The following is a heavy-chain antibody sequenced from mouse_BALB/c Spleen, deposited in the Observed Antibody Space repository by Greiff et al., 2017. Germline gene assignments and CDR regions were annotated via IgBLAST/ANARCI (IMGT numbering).Heavy chain of an antibody. CDR3: KYGYYDGFAY. CDR2: IDPVNGDT. V-gene: IGHV14-4*02. D-gene: IGHD2-3*01. J-gene: IGHJ3*01. CDR1: GFNIKDYY. Sequence: VQLQQSGAELVRSGASVKLSCTASGFNIKDYYMHWVKQRPEQGLEWIGWIDPVNGDTEYAPKFQGKATMTADTSSNTAYLQLSSLTSEDTADYYCKYGYYDGFAYWGQGTLVTVSA.